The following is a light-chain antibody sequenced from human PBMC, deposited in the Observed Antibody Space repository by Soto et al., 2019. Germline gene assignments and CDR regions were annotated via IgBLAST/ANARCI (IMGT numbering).Light chain of an antibody. CDR3: QQYDSSPRT. Sequence: EIVLTQSPGTLSLSAGERATLSCRASQSVSTRSLAWYQQKPGQAPRLLISGASSRAADIPDRFSGSGSGTDFTLTINRLEPEYFAVYYCQQYDSSPRTFGQGTKVDIK. CDR1: QSVSTRS. V-gene: IGKV3-20*01. J-gene: IGKJ1*01. CDR2: GAS.